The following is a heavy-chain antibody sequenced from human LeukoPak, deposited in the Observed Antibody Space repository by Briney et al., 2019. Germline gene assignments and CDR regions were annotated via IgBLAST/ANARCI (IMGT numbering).Heavy chain of an antibody. CDR3: ARVSKYYYDSSGYGY. Sequence: ASVKVSCKASGYTFTSYGISWVRQAPGQGLEWMGWISAYNGNTNYAQKLQGRVTMTTDTSTSTAYMELRSLRSDDTAVYYCARVSKYYYDSSGYGYWGQGTLVTVSS. J-gene: IGHJ4*02. CDR1: GYTFTSYG. D-gene: IGHD3-22*01. CDR2: ISAYNGNT. V-gene: IGHV1-18*01.